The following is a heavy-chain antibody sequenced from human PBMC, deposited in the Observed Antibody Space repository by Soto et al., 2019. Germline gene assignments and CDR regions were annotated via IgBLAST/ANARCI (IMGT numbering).Heavy chain of an antibody. CDR3: AREWELPNYYGMDV. V-gene: IGHV3-53*01. J-gene: IGHJ6*02. Sequence: GGSLRLSCAASGFTVSSNYMSWVRQAPGKGLEWVSVTYSGGSTYYADSVKGRFTISRDNSKNTVHLQMNSLRAEDTAVYYCAREWELPNYYGMDVWGQGTTVTVSS. CDR2: TYSGGST. D-gene: IGHD1-26*01. CDR1: GFTVSSNY.